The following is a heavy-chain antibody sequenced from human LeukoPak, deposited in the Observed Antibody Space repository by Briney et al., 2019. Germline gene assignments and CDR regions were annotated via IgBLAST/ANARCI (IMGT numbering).Heavy chain of an antibody. V-gene: IGHV4-59*01. J-gene: IGHJ4*02. CDR1: GGSISSYY. D-gene: IGHD3/OR15-3a*01. CDR3: ARDMDWNYFDY. CDR2: IYYSGST. Sequence: SETLSLTCTVSGGSISSYYWSWIRQPPGKGLEWIGYIYYSGSTNYNPSLKSRVTISVDTSKNQFSLKLSSVTAADTAVYYCARDMDWNYFDYWGQGTLVTVSS.